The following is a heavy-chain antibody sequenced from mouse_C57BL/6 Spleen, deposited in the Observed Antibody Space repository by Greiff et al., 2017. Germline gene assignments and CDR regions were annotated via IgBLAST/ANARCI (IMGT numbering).Heavy chain of an antibody. D-gene: IGHD2-3*01. Sequence: EVQLQQSGPELVKPGASVKISCKASGYTFTDYYMNWVKQSHGKSLEWIGDINPNNGGTSYNQKFKGKVTLTVDKSSSTAYMELRSLTSEESAVYYCASHYDGYYNWYFDVWGTGTTVTVSS. CDR3: ASHYDGYYNWYFDV. V-gene: IGHV1-26*01. CDR2: INPNNGGT. J-gene: IGHJ1*03. CDR1: GYTFTDYY.